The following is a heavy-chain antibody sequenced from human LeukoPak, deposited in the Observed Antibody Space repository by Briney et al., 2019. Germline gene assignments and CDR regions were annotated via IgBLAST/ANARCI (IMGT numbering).Heavy chain of an antibody. CDR1: GGSISSSSSY. Sequence: PSETLSLTCTVSGGSISSSSSYWGWIRQPPGKGLEWVANIKQDGSEKYYVDSVKGRFTISRDNAKNSLYLQMNSLRAEDTAVYYCARGDYYDSSGHWDYWGQGTLVTVSS. CDR3: ARGDYYDSSGHWDY. V-gene: IGHV3-7*01. D-gene: IGHD3-22*01. CDR2: IKQDGSEK. J-gene: IGHJ4*02.